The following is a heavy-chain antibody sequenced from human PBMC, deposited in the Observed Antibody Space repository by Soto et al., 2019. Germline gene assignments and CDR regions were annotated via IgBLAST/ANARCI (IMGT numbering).Heavy chain of an antibody. J-gene: IGHJ4*02. Sequence: EVQLLESGGGLVQPGGSLRLSCAASGFTFSSYARSWVGQAPGKGLEWVSAISGSGGSTYYADSVKGRFTISRDNSKNTLYLQLNSLRAEDTAVYYCAKASGWFGEFDYWGQGPLVTVSS. CDR2: ISGSGGST. D-gene: IGHD3-10*01. CDR3: AKASGWFGEFDY. CDR1: GFTFSSYA. V-gene: IGHV3-23*01.